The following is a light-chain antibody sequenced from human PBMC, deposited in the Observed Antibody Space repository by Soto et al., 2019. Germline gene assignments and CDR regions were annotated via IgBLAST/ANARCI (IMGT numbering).Light chain of an antibody. CDR1: SSDVGAYNY. V-gene: IGLV2-8*01. Sequence: QSVLTQPPSASGSPGQSVTISCTGTSSDVGAYNYVSWYQQHPGKAPKLMISEVSKRPSGVPDRFSGSKSGNTASLTVSGLQAEDEAAYYCTSYAGSNSYVFGAGTKVTV. CDR2: EVS. CDR3: TSYAGSNSYV. J-gene: IGLJ1*01.